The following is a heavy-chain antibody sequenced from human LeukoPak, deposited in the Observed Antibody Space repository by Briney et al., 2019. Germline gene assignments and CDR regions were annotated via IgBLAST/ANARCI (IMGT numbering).Heavy chain of an antibody. CDR3: ARSPYDFWSGYYGWFDP. CDR1: GGSISSYY. D-gene: IGHD3-3*01. CDR2: IYYSGST. V-gene: IGHV4-59*01. J-gene: IGHJ5*02. Sequence: SETLSLTCTVSGGSISSYYWSWIRQPPGKGLEWIGYIYYSGSTNYNPSLKSRVTISVDTSKNQFSLKLSSVTAADTAVYYCARSPYDFWSGYYGWFDPWGQGTLVTVSS.